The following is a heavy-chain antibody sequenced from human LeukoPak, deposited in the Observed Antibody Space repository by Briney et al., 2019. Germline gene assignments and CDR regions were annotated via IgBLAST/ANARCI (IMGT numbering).Heavy chain of an antibody. D-gene: IGHD6-13*01. Sequence: SLRVSSEASVGTFTIYAISCVRQAPGQGLEWMGGIIPIFGTANYAQKFQGRVTITADESTSTAYMELSSLRSEDTAVYYCARVNRIAAASSFDYWGQGTLVTVSS. CDR1: VGTFTIYA. CDR2: IIPIFGTA. J-gene: IGHJ4*02. CDR3: ARVNRIAAASSFDY. V-gene: IGHV1-69*13.